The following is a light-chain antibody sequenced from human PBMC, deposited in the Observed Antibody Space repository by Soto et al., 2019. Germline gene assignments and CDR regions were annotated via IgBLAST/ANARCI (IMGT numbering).Light chain of an antibody. J-gene: IGKJ2*01. Sequence: EIVLTQSPGTLSLSPGERATLSCRASQSVSSSYLAWYQQKPGQDPRLLIYGASGRATGIPDRFSGSGSGTDFTLTISRLEPEDFAVYYCQQYPGYTFGQGTNLEIK. CDR2: GAS. V-gene: IGKV3-20*01. CDR3: QQYPGYT. CDR1: QSVSSSY.